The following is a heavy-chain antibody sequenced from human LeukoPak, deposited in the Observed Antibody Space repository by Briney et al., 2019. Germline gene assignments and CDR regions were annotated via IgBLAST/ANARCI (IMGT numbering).Heavy chain of an antibody. CDR3: ARRYSGYDPNDFDY. J-gene: IGHJ4*02. D-gene: IGHD5-12*01. CDR1: GGSFSGYY. CDR2: INHSGST. V-gene: IGHV4-34*01. Sequence: SETLSLTCAVYGGSFSGYYWSWIRQPPGKGLEWLGEINHSGSTNYNPSLKSRVTISVDTSKNQFSLKLSSVTAADTAVYYCARRYSGYDPNDFDYWGQGTLVTVSS.